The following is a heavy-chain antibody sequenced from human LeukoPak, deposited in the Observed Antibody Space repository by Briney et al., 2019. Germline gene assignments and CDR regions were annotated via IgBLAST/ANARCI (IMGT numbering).Heavy chain of an antibody. Sequence: PGGSLRLSCAASGFTFSTYGMHWVPQAPGKGLERVALIWFDGSNKYYADSVKGRFTISRDSSKNTLYLQMNSLRAEDTAVYYCAKDLRYYYFWSGLADYWGQGTLVTVSS. V-gene: IGHV3-33*06. CDR3: AKDLRYYYFWSGLADY. CDR2: IWFDGSNK. CDR1: GFTFSTYG. D-gene: IGHD3-3*01. J-gene: IGHJ4*02.